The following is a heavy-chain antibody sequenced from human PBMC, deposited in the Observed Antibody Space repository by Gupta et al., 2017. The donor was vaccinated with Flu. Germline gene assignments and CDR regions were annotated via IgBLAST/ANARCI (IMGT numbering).Heavy chain of an antibody. CDR3: ARDWVAVAGTGFDY. J-gene: IGHJ4*02. V-gene: IGHV3-7*01. Sequence: SSYWMSWVRQAPGKGLEWVANIKQDGSEKYYVDSVKGRFTISRDNAKNSLYLQMNSLRAEDTAVYYCARDWVAVAGTGFDYWGQGTLVTVSS. CDR2: IKQDGSEK. CDR1: SSYW. D-gene: IGHD6-19*01.